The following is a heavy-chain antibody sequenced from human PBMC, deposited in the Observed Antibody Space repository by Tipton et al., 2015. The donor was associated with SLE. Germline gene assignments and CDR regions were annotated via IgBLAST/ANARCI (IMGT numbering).Heavy chain of an antibody. V-gene: IGHV4-34*01. Sequence: TLSLTCAVYGGSFSVHYWSWSWIRQPPGKGLEWIGEIDHSRSTYYNPSLKSRVTISVDTSKNQFSLKLSSVTAADTAVYYCARVVYANLLYYFDYWGQGTLVTVSS. CDR1: GGSFSVHY. D-gene: IGHD2-8*01. CDR3: ARVVYANLLYYFDY. CDR2: IDHSRST. J-gene: IGHJ4*02.